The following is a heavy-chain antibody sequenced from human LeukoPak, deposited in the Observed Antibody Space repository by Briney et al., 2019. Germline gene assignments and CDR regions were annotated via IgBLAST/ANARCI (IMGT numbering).Heavy chain of an antibody. CDR1: GFTFSSYA. Sequence: GRSLRLSCAASGFTFSSYAMHWVRQAPGKGLEWVAVISYDGSNKYYADSVKGRFTISRDNAKNSMYLQMNFLRAEDTAVYYCARVQIYGSRSYYRALDYWGQGTLVTVSS. CDR3: ARVQIYGSRSYYRALDY. J-gene: IGHJ4*02. CDR2: ISYDGSNK. D-gene: IGHD3-10*01. V-gene: IGHV3-30*04.